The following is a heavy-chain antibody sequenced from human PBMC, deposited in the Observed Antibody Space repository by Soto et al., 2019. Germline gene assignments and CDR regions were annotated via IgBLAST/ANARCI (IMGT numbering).Heavy chain of an antibody. CDR3: ARYDYGNYGGAFDI. V-gene: IGHV3-48*01. CDR2: ISRISNSI. J-gene: IGHJ3*02. Sequence: EVQLVESGGGLVQPGGSLRLSCAASGFTFSSFSMNWVRQAPGKGLEWVSYISRISNSIYYADSVKGRFTISRDNAKNSLYLQMNSLRTEDTAVYYCARYDYGNYGGAFDILGQGTMVTVSS. D-gene: IGHD4-17*01. CDR1: GFTFSSFS.